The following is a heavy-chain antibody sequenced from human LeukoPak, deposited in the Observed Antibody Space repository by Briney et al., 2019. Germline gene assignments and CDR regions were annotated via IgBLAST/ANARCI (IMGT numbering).Heavy chain of an antibody. CDR1: GYTFTGPY. D-gene: IGHD2-2*01. Sequence: ASVKVSCKASGYTFTGPYIHWMRQAPGQGLEWMGWINPNSGGTKYAQKFQGRVTMTRDTSISTAYMELSRLRSDDTAVYYCARSDIVVVPAAFYAFDIWGQGTMVTVSS. J-gene: IGHJ3*02. CDR2: INPNSGGT. V-gene: IGHV1-2*02. CDR3: ARSDIVVVPAAFYAFDI.